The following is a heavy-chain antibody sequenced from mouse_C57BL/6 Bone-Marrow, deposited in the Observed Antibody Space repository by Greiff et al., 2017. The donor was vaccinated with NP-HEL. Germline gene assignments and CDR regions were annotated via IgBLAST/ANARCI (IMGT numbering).Heavy chain of an antibody. CDR3: TTLWAFAY. J-gene: IGHJ3*01. D-gene: IGHD1-1*02. Sequence: EVQLQQSGAELVRPGASVKLSCTASGFNIKDDYMHWVKQRPEQGLEWIGWIYPENGDTEYASKFQGKATITADTSSNTAYLQLSSLTSEDTAVYYCTTLWAFAYWGQGTLVTVSA. CDR1: GFNIKDDY. V-gene: IGHV14-4*01. CDR2: IYPENGDT.